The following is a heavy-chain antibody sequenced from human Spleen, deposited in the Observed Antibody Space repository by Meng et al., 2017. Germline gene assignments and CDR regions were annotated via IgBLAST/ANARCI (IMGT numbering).Heavy chain of an antibody. CDR1: GFTFSSYA. J-gene: IGHJ6*02. Sequence: GESLKISCAASGFTFSSYAMHWVRQAPGKGLEWLAVLSFDGRNKNYADSVKGRFTISRDNSKNTLYVQMNSLKSEDTAVYFCARDASAVATKVRGGSYYYYGMDVWGQGTTVTVSS. CDR2: LSFDGRNK. V-gene: IGHV3-30*04. CDR3: ARDASAVATKVRGGSYYYYGMDV. D-gene: IGHD6-19*01.